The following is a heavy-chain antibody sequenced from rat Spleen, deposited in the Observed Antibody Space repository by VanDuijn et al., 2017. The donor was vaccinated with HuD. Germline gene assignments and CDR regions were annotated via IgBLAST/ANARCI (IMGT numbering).Heavy chain of an antibody. CDR1: GYSITSSYR. CDR2: INNAGNT. Sequence: EVQFQESGPGLVKPSQSLSLTCSVTGYSITSSYRWNWIRKFPGNKLEWMGYINNAGNTYYNPSLKSRISITRDTSKNQFFLQLDSVTTEDTATYYCARGAGYVLDAWGQGASVTVSS. V-gene: IGHV3-3*01. CDR3: ARGAGYVLDA. D-gene: IGHD1-4*01. J-gene: IGHJ4*01.